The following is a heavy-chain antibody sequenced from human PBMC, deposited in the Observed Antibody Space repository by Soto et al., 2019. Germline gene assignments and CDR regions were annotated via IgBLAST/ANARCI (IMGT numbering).Heavy chain of an antibody. CDR1: GYTLTELS. V-gene: IGHV1-24*01. J-gene: IGHJ4*02. Sequence: ASVKVSCKVSGYTLTELSMHWVRQAPGKGLEWMGGFDPEDGETIYAQMFQGRVTMTEDTSTDTAYMELSSLTSEDTAVYYCTTGQRPIRFLEWLSRYYFDYWGQGTLVTVSS. CDR2: FDPEDGET. D-gene: IGHD3-3*01. CDR3: TTGQRPIRFLEWLSRYYFDY.